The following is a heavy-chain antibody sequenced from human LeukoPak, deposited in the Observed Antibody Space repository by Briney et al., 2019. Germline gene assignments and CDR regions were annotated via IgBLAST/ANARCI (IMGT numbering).Heavy chain of an antibody. D-gene: IGHD3-22*01. CDR3: ARPRITMIVVIITPPDY. J-gene: IGHJ4*02. Sequence: GGSLRLSCAASGFTFRNYVIHWVRQAPGKGLEWVSAISGNGVSTYYADSVKGRFTISRDNSKNTLYLQMNSLRVEDSAVYYCARPRITMIVVIITPPDYWGQGTLVTVSS. CDR2: ISGNGVST. V-gene: IGHV3-23*01. CDR1: GFTFRNYV.